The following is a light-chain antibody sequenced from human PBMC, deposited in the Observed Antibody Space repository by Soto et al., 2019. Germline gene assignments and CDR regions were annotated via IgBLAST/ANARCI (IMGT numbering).Light chain of an antibody. CDR2: EVS. V-gene: IGLV2-14*01. J-gene: IGLJ3*02. CDR1: STDIGGYNY. CDR3: SSHTSSTANWL. Sequence: QSALTQPASVSGSPGQSITISCTGTSTDIGGYNYVSWYQHHPGKAPKLMIYEVSHRPSGISSRFSGSKSGNTASLSISGVQAEDEAVYYCSSHTSSTANWLFVGGTKLTVL.